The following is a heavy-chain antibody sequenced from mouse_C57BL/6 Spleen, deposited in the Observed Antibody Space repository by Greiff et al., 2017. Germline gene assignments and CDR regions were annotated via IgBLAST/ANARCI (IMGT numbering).Heavy chain of an antibody. J-gene: IGHJ2*01. CDR1: GYSITSGYY. Sequence: VQLKESGPGLVKPSQSLSLTCSVTGYSITSGYYWNWIRQFPGNKLEWMGYISYDGSNNYNPSLKNRISITRDTSKNQFFLKLNSVTTEDTATYYCGREEGLLDYLDYWGQGTTLTVSS. V-gene: IGHV3-6*01. CDR3: GREEGLLDYLDY. D-gene: IGHD1-1*01. CDR2: ISYDGSN.